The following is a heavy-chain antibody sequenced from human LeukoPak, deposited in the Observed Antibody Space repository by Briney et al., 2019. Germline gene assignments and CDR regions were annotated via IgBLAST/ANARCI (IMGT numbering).Heavy chain of an antibody. CDR2: INSDGSST. V-gene: IGHV3-74*01. CDR1: GFTFSSYW. Sequence: PGGSLRLSCAASGFTFSSYWMHWVRQAPGKGLVWFSRINSDGSSTSYADSVKGRFTIPRDNAKNTLYLQMNSLRAEDTAVYYCARARYSSSSGADYWGQGTLVTVSS. D-gene: IGHD6-6*01. J-gene: IGHJ4*02. CDR3: ARARYSSSSGADY.